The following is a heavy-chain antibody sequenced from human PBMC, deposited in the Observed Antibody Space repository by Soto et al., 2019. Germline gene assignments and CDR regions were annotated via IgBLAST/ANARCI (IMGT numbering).Heavy chain of an antibody. CDR2: IYYSGST. J-gene: IGHJ4*02. CDR3: ARSLGYGSLPLFDY. Sequence: QVQLQESGPGLVKPSQTLSLTCTVSGGSISSGGYYWSWIRQHPGKGLEWIGYIYYSGSTYYNPSLKSRVTISVDTSKNQFSLKLSSVTAAVTAVYYCARSLGYGSLPLFDYWGQGTLVTVSS. CDR1: GGSISSGGYY. D-gene: IGHD2-15*01. V-gene: IGHV4-31*03.